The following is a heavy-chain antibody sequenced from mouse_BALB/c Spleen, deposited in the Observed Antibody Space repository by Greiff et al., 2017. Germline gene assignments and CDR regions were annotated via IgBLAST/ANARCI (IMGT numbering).Heavy chain of an antibody. CDR3: ARSTIHWYFDV. Sequence: DVQLVESGGGLVQPGGSRKLSCAASGFTFSSFGMHWVRQAPEKGLEWVAYISSGSSTIYYADTVKGRFTISRDNPKNTLFLQMTSLRSEDTAMYYCARSTIHWYFDVWGAGTTVTVSS. CDR2: ISSGSSTI. V-gene: IGHV5-17*02. J-gene: IGHJ1*01. CDR1: GFTFSSFG. D-gene: IGHD1-1*02.